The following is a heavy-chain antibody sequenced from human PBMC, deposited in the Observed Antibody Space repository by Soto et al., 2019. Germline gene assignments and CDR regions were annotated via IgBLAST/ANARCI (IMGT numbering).Heavy chain of an antibody. Sequence: EVQLLESGGGLVQPGGSLRLSCAASGFTFSSYAMSCVRQAPGKGLEWVSAISGSGGSTYYADSVKGRFTISRDNSKNTLYLQMNSLRAEDTAVYDCETIAVAGTYDYWGQGTLVTVSS. J-gene: IGHJ4*02. D-gene: IGHD6-19*01. CDR2: ISGSGGST. CDR3: ETIAVAGTYDY. CDR1: GFTFSSYA. V-gene: IGHV3-23*01.